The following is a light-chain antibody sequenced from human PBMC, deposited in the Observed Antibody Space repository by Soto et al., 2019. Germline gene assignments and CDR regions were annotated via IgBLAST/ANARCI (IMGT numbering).Light chain of an antibody. J-gene: IGKJ1*01. Sequence: EIVLTQSPGTLSLSPGERATLSCRSSQSVSSNYLAWYQQKPDQAPRLVIYDVSGRATGIPDRLGGSGSGTAFTLTMSSLEPDAFAVYYCQQYGSSPTFGQGTKVEIK. CDR1: QSVSSNY. V-gene: IGKV3-20*01. CDR2: DVS. CDR3: QQYGSSPT.